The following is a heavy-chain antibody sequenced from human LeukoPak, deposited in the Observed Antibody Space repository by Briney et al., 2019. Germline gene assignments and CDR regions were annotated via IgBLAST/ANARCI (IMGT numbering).Heavy chain of an antibody. D-gene: IGHD6-13*01. CDR3: ARRGSAAAGAGFDP. CDR2: IYYSGST. V-gene: IGHV4-59*08. J-gene: IGHJ5*02. CDR1: GGSISSYY. Sequence: SETLSLTCTVSGGSISSYYWSWIRQPPGKGLEWIGYIYYSGSTNYNPSLKSRVTISVDTSKNQFSLKLSSVTAADTAVYYCARRGSAAAGAGFDPWGQGTLVTVSS.